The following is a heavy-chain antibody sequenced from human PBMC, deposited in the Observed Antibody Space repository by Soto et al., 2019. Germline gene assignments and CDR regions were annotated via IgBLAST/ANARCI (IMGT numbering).Heavy chain of an antibody. D-gene: IGHD2-2*01. CDR3: ARDRGGYCSSTSCYRGYYYYGMDV. CDR2: ITPIFGTA. Sequence: SVKVSCKASGGTFSSYAISWVRQAPGQGLEWMGGITPIFGTANYAQKFQGRVTITADESTSTAYMELSSLRSEDTAVYYCARDRGGYCSSTSCYRGYYYYGMDVWGQGTTVTVSS. V-gene: IGHV1-69*13. J-gene: IGHJ6*02. CDR1: GGTFSSYA.